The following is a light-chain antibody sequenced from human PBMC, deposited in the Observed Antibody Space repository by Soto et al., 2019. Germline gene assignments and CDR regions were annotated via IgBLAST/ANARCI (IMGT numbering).Light chain of an antibody. J-gene: IGLJ1*01. CDR3: AAWDDILNVFYG. CDR2: SNN. Sequence: QSVLTQPPSASGTPGQRVTISCSGSSSNIGSNTVNWYQQLPGTAPKRLIYSNNQRPSGVPDRFSGSKSGTSASLAISGLQSEDEADYYCAAWDDILNVFYGFGTGTKVTVL. CDR1: SSNIGSNT. V-gene: IGLV1-44*01.